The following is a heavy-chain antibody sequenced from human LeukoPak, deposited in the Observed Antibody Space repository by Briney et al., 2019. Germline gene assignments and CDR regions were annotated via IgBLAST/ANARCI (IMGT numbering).Heavy chain of an antibody. D-gene: IGHD6-19*01. CDR1: GFTFSSYA. CDR3: AKVGSSGWSSPFDY. Sequence: PGGSLRLSCAASGFTFSSYAMSWVRQAPGKGLEWVSAISGSGGSTYYADSVKGRFTISRDNSKNTLYLQMNSLRAEGTAVYYCAKVGSSGWSSPFDYWGQGTLVTVSS. CDR2: ISGSGGST. V-gene: IGHV3-23*01. J-gene: IGHJ4*02.